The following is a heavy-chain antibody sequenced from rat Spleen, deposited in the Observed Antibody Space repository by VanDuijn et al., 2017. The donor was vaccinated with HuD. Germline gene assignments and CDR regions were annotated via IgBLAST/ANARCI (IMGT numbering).Heavy chain of an antibody. D-gene: IGHD1-3*01. Sequence: EVQLVGSGGGLVQPGRSLKLSCAASGFTFSSFPMAWVRQAPTQGLEWVATFNYDGSNTYYRDYVKGRFTISTDNAKSTLYLQMDSLRSEDTATYYCARSLNYGSYGTDYFDYWGQGVMVTVSS. V-gene: IGHV5-29*01. CDR1: GFTFSSFP. J-gene: IGHJ2*01. CDR2: FNYDGSNT. CDR3: ARSLNYGSYGTDYFDY.